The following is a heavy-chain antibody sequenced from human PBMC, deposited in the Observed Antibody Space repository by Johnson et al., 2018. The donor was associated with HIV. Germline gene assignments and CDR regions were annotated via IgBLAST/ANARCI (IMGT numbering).Heavy chain of an antibody. D-gene: IGHD6-13*01. V-gene: IGHV3-23*04. CDR2: ISGSGGST. CDR3: AKDKGAAAGYDAFDI. CDR1: GFTFSSYA. J-gene: IGHJ3*02. Sequence: EQLVESGGGLVQPGGSLRLSCAASGFTFSSYAMSWVRQAPGKGLEWVSAISGSGGSTYYADSVKGRFTISRDNAKNSLYLQMNSLRAEYTALYYCAKDKGAAAGYDAFDIWGQGTMVTVSS.